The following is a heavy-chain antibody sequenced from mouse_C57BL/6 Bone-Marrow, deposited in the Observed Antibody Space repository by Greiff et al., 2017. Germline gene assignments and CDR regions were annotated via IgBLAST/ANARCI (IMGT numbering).Heavy chain of an antibody. CDR3: ARRRTYYSNYYAMDY. V-gene: IGHV1-55*01. CDR2: IYPGSGST. Sequence: QVQLQQPGAELVKPGASVKMSCKASGYTFPSYWLTWVKQRPGQGLEWIGDIYPGSGSTNYNEKFKSKATLTVDTSSSTAYMQLSSLTSEDSAVYYCARRRTYYSNYYAMDYWGQGTSVTVSS. CDR1: GYTFPSYW. J-gene: IGHJ4*01. D-gene: IGHD2-5*01.